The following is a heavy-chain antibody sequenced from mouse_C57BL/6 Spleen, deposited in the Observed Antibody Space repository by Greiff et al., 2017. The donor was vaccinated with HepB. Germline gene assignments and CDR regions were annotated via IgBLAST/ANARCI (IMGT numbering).Heavy chain of an antibody. CDR3: TSVGGSSGPFAY. D-gene: IGHD3-2*02. Sequence: DVHLVESGEGLVKPGGSLKLSCAASGFTFSSYAMSWVRQTPEKRLEWVAYISSGGDYIYYADTVKGRFTISRDNARNTLYLQMSSLKSEDTAMYYCTSVGGSSGPFAYWGQGTLVTVSA. J-gene: IGHJ3*01. CDR2: ISSGGDYI. CDR1: GFTFSSYA. V-gene: IGHV5-9-1*02.